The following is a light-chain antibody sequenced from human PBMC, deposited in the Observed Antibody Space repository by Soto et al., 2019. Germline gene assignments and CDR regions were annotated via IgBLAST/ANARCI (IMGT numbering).Light chain of an antibody. CDR3: QQYNNWPPIT. Sequence: EIVLTQSPGTLSLSPGERATLSCRASQSVNNNYLAWHQQKPGQAPRLLIYGASTRATGIPARFSGSGSGTEFTLTISSLQSEDFAVYYCQQYNNWPPITFGQGTRLEIK. CDR2: GAS. CDR1: QSVNNN. V-gene: IGKV3-15*01. J-gene: IGKJ5*01.